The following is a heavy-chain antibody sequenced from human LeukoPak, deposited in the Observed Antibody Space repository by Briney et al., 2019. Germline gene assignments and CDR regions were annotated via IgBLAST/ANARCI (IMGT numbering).Heavy chain of an antibody. J-gene: IGHJ6*02. Sequence: PSETLSLTCAVYGGSFSGYYWSWIRQPPGKGLEWIGEINHSGSTNYNPSLKSRVTISVGTSKNQFSLKLSSVTAADTAVYYCASRALMLPYYYYGMDVWGQGTTVTVSS. CDR2: INHSGST. CDR3: ASRALMLPYYYYGMDV. D-gene: IGHD2-15*01. V-gene: IGHV4-34*01. CDR1: GGSFSGYY.